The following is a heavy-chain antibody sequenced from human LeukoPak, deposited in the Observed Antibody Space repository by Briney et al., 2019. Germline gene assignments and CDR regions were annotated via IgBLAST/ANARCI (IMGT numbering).Heavy chain of an antibody. Sequence: GGSLRLSCAASGFTFSSYAMSWVRQAPGKGLEWVSAISGSGGSTYYADSVKGRFTISRDNSTNTLYLQMNSLRAEDTAVYYCAKRSSSGYSNYFDYWGQGTLVTVSS. J-gene: IGHJ4*02. D-gene: IGHD3-22*01. CDR3: AKRSSSGYSNYFDY. CDR1: GFTFSSYA. V-gene: IGHV3-23*01. CDR2: ISGSGGST.